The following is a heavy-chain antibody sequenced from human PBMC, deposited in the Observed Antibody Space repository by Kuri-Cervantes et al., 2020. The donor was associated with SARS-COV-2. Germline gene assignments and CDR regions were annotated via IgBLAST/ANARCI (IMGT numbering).Heavy chain of an antibody. D-gene: IGHD3-3*01. CDR1: GFTFSSYG. J-gene: IGHJ6*03. CDR2: IGNDGSNK. V-gene: IGHV3-30*02. Sequence: GGSLRLSCAASGFTFSSYGMHWVRQAPGKGLEWVTFIGNDGSNKYYADFVKGRITISRDNSKNTLYLQMSSLRAEDTAVYYCAKDGKTYYDYCSNLYPNNAHRYYYMDAWGQGTTVTVSS. CDR3: AKDGKTYYDYCSNLYPNNAHRYYYMDA.